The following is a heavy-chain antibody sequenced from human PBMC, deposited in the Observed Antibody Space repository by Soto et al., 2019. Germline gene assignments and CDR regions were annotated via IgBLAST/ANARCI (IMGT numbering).Heavy chain of an antibody. CDR1: GLTVSSNY. J-gene: IGHJ3*02. Sequence: EVQLVETGGGLIQPGGSLRLSCVASGLTVSSNYMNWVRQAPGKGLEWVSVLYSSGSTHYAGSVKGRFIISRDNSMNTLYLQMNSLRAEATGVYYCARDRPGDEGDALDIWGHGTRVTVSS. V-gene: IGHV3-53*02. D-gene: IGHD2-21*02. CDR3: ARDRPGDEGDALDI. CDR2: LYSSGST.